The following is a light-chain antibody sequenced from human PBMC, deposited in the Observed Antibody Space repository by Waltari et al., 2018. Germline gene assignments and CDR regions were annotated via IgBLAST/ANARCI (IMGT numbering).Light chain of an antibody. CDR2: DVT. V-gene: IGLV2-14*01. J-gene: IGLJ1*01. CDR1: SSAVGGYNS. Sequence: QSALTQPASVSGSPGQSITVSCTGTSSAVGGYNSVSWYQQHPGKAPKVMIYDVTNRPSGFSNRFSGSKSGNTASLTISGLQAEDEADYYCSSYTSSATLVFGTGTKVTVL. CDR3: SSYTSSATLV.